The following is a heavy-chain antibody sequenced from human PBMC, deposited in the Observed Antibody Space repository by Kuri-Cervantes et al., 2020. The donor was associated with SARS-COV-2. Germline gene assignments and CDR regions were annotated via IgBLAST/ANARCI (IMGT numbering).Heavy chain of an antibody. Sequence: GGSLRLSCAASGFTFSSYSMNWVRQAPGKGLEWVSSISSSSSYIYYADSVKGRFTISRDNAKNSLYLQMNSLRAEDTAVYYCARHTPSTASRLSVSPRFDFWGQGALVTVSS. CDR2: ISSSSSYI. CDR1: GFTFSSYS. D-gene: IGHD6-6*01. V-gene: IGHV3-21*04. J-gene: IGHJ4*02. CDR3: ARHTPSTASRLSVSPRFDF.